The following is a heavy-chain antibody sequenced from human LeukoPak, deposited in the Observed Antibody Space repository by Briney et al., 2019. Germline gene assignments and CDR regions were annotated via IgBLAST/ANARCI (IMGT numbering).Heavy chain of an antibody. J-gene: IGHJ4*02. Sequence: ASVKVSCKASGYTFTSYYMHWVRQAPGQGLEWMGIINPSGGSTSYAQKFQGRVTMTRDTSTSTVYMELSSLRSEDTAVYYCARAADLVSFGGVSCYNSFPDFDSGGKKTLVPVSS. V-gene: IGHV1-46*01. D-gene: IGHD2-15*01. CDR1: GYTFTSYY. CDR3: ARAADLVSFGGVSCYNSFPDFDS. CDR2: INPSGGST.